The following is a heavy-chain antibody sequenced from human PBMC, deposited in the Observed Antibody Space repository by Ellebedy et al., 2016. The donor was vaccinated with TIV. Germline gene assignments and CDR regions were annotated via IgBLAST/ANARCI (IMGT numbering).Heavy chain of an antibody. J-gene: IGHJ5*02. D-gene: IGHD2-8*01. Sequence: SVKGRFTISRDNSKNTLYLQMNSLRAEDTAVYYCARGGNYFGGYCTNGVFPVGSGWFDPWGQGTLVTVSS. CDR3: ARGGNYFGGYCTNGVFPVGSGWFDP. V-gene: IGHV3-53*01.